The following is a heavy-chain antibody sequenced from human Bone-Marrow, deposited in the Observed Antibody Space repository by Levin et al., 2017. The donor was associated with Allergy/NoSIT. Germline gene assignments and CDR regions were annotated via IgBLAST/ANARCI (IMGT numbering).Heavy chain of an antibody. Sequence: PSETLSLTCTVSGASISGDYCGWFRQPPGKGLEWIGYIHYTGTTEYHSSLKSRVTMSIDTSKNQFSLHVSAVTAADTAVYYCTTGAGWLIDYWGQGTLVTVSS. V-gene: IGHV4-59*03. J-gene: IGHJ4*02. CDR1: GASISGDY. D-gene: IGHD5-12*01. CDR3: TTGAGWLIDY. CDR2: IHYTGTT.